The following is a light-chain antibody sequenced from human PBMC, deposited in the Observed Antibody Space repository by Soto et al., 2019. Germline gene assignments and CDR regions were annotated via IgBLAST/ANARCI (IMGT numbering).Light chain of an antibody. CDR3: KQSYSTLWT. CDR1: QSISSY. CDR2: AAS. V-gene: IGKV1-39*01. J-gene: IGKJ1*01. Sequence: DIQMTQSPSSLSASVGDRVTITCRASQSISSYLNWYQQKPGKAPKLLIYAASSLQSGVPSRFSGSGSGTDLTLTISSLQPEDFATYYCKQSYSTLWTFGQGTKVEIK.